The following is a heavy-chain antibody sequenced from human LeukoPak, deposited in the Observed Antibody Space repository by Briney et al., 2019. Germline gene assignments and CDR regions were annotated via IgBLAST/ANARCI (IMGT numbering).Heavy chain of an antibody. CDR2: IYSGGST. D-gene: IGHD1-26*01. V-gene: IGHV3-53*01. J-gene: IGHJ4*02. CDR3: ASSVRGATEYYFDY. Sequence: GGSLRLSCAAPGFTVSSNYMSWVRQAPGKGLEWVSVIYSGGSTYYADSVKGRFTISRDNSKNTLYLQMNSLRAEDTAVYYCASSVRGATEYYFDYWGQGTLVTVSS. CDR1: GFTVSSNY.